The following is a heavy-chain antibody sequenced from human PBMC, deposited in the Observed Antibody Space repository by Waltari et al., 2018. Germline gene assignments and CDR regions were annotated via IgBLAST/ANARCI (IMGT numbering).Heavy chain of an antibody. CDR3: ARDTRGYYDFWSGYGVDH. V-gene: IGHV3-30*02. D-gene: IGHD3-3*01. Sequence: QVQLVESGGGVVQPGRSLRLSCAASGFPFSSYAMHWVRPAPGKGLEWVAFIRYDGSNKYYADSVKGRLTISRDNSKNTLYLQMNSLRAEDTAVYYCARDTRGYYDFWSGYGVDHWGQGTLVTVSS. CDR1: GFPFSSYA. J-gene: IGHJ4*02. CDR2: IRYDGSNK.